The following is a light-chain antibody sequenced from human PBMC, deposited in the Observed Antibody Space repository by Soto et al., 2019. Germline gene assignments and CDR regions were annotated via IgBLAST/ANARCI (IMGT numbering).Light chain of an antibody. V-gene: IGKV1-39*01. CDR2: AAS. CDR1: QTINNY. J-gene: IGKJ3*01. Sequence: DIQMTQSPPSLSASVGDRVTISCRASQTINNYLNWYQQKPGKAPEVLIYAASSLQSGVPSRFSGSGSGTECTRTISSVQPEDFATYYCQQNYSPVFSVGPGTKVDL. CDR3: QQNYSPVFS.